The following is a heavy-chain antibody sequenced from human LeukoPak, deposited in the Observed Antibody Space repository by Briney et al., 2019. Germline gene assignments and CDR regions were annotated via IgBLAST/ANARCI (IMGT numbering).Heavy chain of an antibody. V-gene: IGHV4-59*01. CDR1: GGSISSYY. D-gene: IGHD6-19*01. Sequence: PSETLSPTCTVSGGSISSYYWSWIRQPPGKGLEWIGYIYYSGSTNYNPSLKSRVTISVDTSKNQFSLNLSSVTAADTAVYYCARGREYSSGWNGAFDIWGQGTMVTVSS. J-gene: IGHJ3*02. CDR3: ARGREYSSGWNGAFDI. CDR2: IYYSGST.